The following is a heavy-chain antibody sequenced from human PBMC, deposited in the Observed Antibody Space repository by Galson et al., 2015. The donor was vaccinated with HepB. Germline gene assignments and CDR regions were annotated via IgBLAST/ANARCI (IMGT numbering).Heavy chain of an antibody. CDR3: ARARYGNSPPDL. CDR1: GYIFSNYG. J-gene: IGHJ5*02. D-gene: IGHD4-23*01. V-gene: IGHV1-18*01. Sequence: SVKVSCKASGYIFSNYGVSWVRQAPGQGLEWMGWISVYNGNTNYAQNLQGRVTMTIDTSTSTVYMELRSLKSDDTAVYYCARARYGNSPPDLWGQGTLVTVSS. CDR2: ISVYNGNT.